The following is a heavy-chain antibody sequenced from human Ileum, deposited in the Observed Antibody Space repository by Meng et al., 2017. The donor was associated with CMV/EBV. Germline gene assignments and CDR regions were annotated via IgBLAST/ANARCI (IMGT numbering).Heavy chain of an antibody. CDR1: GGSVNRNTYY. J-gene: IGHJ4*02. D-gene: IGHD6-13*01. CDR2: IFDSGSA. CDR3: VRDHGSSSWFFY. V-gene: IGHV4-39*07. Sequence: QLQLQESGPGLGKPSETLSLTCTAPGGSVNRNTYYWGWIRQPPGKSLEWIGTIFDSGSAFYNPSLQSRVSVSIDMSRNQLSLSLSSVTAADTAVYYCVRDHGSSSWFFYWGQGTLVTASS.